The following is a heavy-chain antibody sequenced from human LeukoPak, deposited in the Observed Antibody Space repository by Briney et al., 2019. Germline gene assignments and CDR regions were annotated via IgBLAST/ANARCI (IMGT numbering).Heavy chain of an antibody. J-gene: IGHJ5*02. D-gene: IGHD6-13*01. CDR3: ARDDLEGSSWYNWFDP. Sequence: GGSLRLSCSASGFTFSSYSMNWVRQAPGKGLEWVSSITSKSSYKYYADSVKGRFTISRDNAKNSLYLQMNSLRDEDTAVYYCARDDLEGSSWYNWFDPWGQGTLVSVSS. CDR1: GFTFSSYS. V-gene: IGHV3-21*01. CDR2: ITSKSSYK.